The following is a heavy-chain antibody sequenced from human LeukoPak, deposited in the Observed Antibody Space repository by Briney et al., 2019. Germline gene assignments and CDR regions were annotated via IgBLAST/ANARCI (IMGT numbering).Heavy chain of an antibody. CDR1: GFTVSSNY. CDR2: INHSGST. D-gene: IGHD3-10*01. CDR3: ARHVDSGTYYSTLDY. V-gene: IGHV4-34*01. Sequence: GSLRLSCAASGFTVSSNYMSWVRQAPGKGLEWIGEINHSGSTNYNPSLKSRVTISVDTSKNQFSLRLNSVTAADTAVYYCARHVDSGTYYSTLDYWGQGTLVTVSS. J-gene: IGHJ4*02.